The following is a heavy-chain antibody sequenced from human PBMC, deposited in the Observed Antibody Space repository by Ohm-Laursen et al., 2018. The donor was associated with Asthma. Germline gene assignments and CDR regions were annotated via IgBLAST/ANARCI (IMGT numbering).Heavy chain of an antibody. J-gene: IGHJ4*02. V-gene: IGHV3-74*01. CDR3: ARGNVEGLL. CDR1: GFIFSDYF. Sequence: SLRLSCAAFGFIFSDYFMHWVRQRPGEGLVWISHLFPDGRRTNYADSVRGRFTISRDDAQNTVYLQMHSLRVDDTAVYFCARGNVEGLLWGQGTLVTVSS. CDR2: LFPDGRRT.